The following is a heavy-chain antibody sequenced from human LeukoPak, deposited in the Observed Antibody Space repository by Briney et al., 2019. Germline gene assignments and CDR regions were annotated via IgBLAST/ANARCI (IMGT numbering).Heavy chain of an antibody. CDR3: AKVKRGEYDFWSGYYEIYYYYGMDV. CDR2: ISGSGGST. V-gene: IGHV3-23*01. J-gene: IGHJ6*02. D-gene: IGHD3-3*01. Sequence: PGGSLRLSCAASGFTFSSHAMSWVRQAPGRGLEWVSAISGSGGSTYYADSVKGWFTISRDNSKNTLYLQMNSLRAEDTAVYYCAKVKRGEYDFWSGYYEIYYYYGMDVWGQGTTVTVSS. CDR1: GFTFSSHA.